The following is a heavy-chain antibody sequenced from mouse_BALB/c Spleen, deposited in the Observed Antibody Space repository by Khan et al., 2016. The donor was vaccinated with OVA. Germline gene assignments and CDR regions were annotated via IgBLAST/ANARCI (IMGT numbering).Heavy chain of an antibody. J-gene: IGHJ3*01. CDR3: TSGGYSYFAY. CDR1: GYSFTSYW. V-gene: IGHV1-5*01. D-gene: IGHD1-1*01. CDR2: IFPGNSDT. Sequence: VQLQQSGTVLARPGASVKMSCTASGYSFTSYWMYWVQQRPGQGLEWIGAIFPGNSDTTYNQKFKGKAKLTACTSANTAYRELSSRAKEDAAVYYCTSGGYSYFAYWGQGTLVTVSA.